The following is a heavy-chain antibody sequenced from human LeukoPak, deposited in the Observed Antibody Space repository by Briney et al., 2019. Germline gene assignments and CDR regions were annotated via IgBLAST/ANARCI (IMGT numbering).Heavy chain of an antibody. D-gene: IGHD3-9*01. Sequence: GGSLRLSCAASGFTFTDAWMSWVRQAPGKGLEWIGRIKSKTDGETTDYAAPVKGRFTISRDDSKNTVYLQMNSLRTEDTAVYYCGDLLTQLGDDYWGQGTLVTVSS. CDR3: GDLLTQLGDDY. CDR1: GFTFTDAW. J-gene: IGHJ4*02. V-gene: IGHV3-15*01. CDR2: IKSKTDGETT.